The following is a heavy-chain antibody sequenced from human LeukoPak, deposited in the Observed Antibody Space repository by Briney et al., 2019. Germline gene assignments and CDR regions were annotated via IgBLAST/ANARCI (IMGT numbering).Heavy chain of an antibody. D-gene: IGHD3-10*01. CDR3: ARESGAYYGSGTAYFQH. V-gene: IGHV1-18*01. J-gene: IGHJ1*01. CDR2: ISAYNGNT. CDR1: GYTFSSYG. Sequence: ASVKVSCKASGYTFSSYGISWVRQAPGQGLEWMGWISAYNGNTNYAQKLQGRVTMTTDTSTSTAYMELRGLRSDDTAVYYCARESGAYYGSGTAYFQHWGQGTLVTVSS.